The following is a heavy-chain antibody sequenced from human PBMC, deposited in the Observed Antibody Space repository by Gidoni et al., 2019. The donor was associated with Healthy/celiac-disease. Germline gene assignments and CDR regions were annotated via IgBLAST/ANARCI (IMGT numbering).Heavy chain of an antibody. CDR1: GGTFSSYA. V-gene: IGHV1-69*04. CDR3: ARRERDSSGYLSPSNAFDI. D-gene: IGHD3-22*01. J-gene: IGHJ3*02. CDR2: IIPILGIA. Sequence: QVQLVQSGAEVKKPGSSVKVSCKASGGTFSSYAISWVGQAPGQGLEWMGRIIPILGIANYAQKCQGRVTITADKSTSTAYMELSSLRSEDTAVYYCARRERDSSGYLSPSNAFDIWGQGTMVTVSS.